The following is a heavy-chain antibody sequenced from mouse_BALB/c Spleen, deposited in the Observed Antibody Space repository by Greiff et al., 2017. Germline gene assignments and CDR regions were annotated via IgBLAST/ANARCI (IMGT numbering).Heavy chain of an antibody. Sequence: EVQVVESGGGLVKPGGSLKLSCAASGFTFSSYTMSWVRQTPEKRLEWVATISSGGSYTYYPDSVKGRFTISRDNAKNTLYLQMSSLKSEDTAMYYCTRDRGDGYPWGQGTLVTVSA. CDR2: ISSGGSYT. CDR1: GFTFSSYT. D-gene: IGHD2-3*01. V-gene: IGHV5-6-4*01. J-gene: IGHJ3*01. CDR3: TRDRGDGYP.